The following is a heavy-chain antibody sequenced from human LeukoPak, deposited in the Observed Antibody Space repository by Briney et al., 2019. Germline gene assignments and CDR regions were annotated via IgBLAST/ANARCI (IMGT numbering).Heavy chain of an antibody. J-gene: IGHJ6*02. Sequence: PGGSLRLSCVASGFTFSSYSMNWVRQAPGKGLEWVSYISSGSSTIYYADSVKGRFTISRDNAKNSVHLQMNSLRDEDTAVYYCARDGHEQWSVLGVYHYGIDVWGQGTTLTVSS. CDR2: ISSGSSTI. CDR3: ARDGHEQWSVLGVYHYGIDV. CDR1: GFTFSSYS. D-gene: IGHD6-19*01. V-gene: IGHV3-48*02.